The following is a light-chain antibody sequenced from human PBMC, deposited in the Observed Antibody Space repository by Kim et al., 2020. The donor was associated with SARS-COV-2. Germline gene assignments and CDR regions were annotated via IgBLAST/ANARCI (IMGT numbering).Light chain of an antibody. CDR1: QNINNR. CDR3: QQNFSPPRYT. Sequence: ASIGDRVTITCWTNQNINNRLNWYQQRPGRAPNLLIHSATTLQNGVPSRFSGSGSGTHFALTIDGLQPDDFATYCCQQNFSPPRYTFGQGTKLEI. V-gene: IGKV1-39*01. J-gene: IGKJ2*01. CDR2: SAT.